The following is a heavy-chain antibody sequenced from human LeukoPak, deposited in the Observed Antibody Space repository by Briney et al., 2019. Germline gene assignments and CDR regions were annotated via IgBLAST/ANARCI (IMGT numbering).Heavy chain of an antibody. Sequence: GGSLRLSCAASGFTVSSNYMSWVRQAPGKGLEWVSVIYSGGSTYYADSVKGRFTISRDYSKNTLYLQMNSLRAEDTAVYYCARDRDPAGNYYGMDVWGQGTTVTVSS. CDR1: GFTVSSNY. CDR3: ARDRDPAGNYYGMDV. J-gene: IGHJ6*02. V-gene: IGHV3-66*01. D-gene: IGHD2-2*01. CDR2: IYSGGST.